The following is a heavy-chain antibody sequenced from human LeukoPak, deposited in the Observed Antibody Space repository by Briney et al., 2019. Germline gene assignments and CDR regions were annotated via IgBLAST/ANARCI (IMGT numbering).Heavy chain of an antibody. J-gene: IGHJ3*02. CDR1: GGSISSSSYY. CDR2: IYYGGST. Sequence: SETLSLTCTVSGGSISSSSYYWGWIRQPPGKGLEWIGSIYYGGSTYYNPSLKSRVTISVDTSKNQFSLKLSSVTAADTAVYYCATYCSSTSCPHRRAFDIWGQGTMVTVSS. CDR3: ATYCSSTSCPHRRAFDI. V-gene: IGHV4-39*01. D-gene: IGHD2-2*01.